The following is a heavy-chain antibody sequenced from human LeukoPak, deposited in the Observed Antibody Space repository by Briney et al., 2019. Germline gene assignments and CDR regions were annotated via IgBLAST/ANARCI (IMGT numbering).Heavy chain of an antibody. J-gene: IGHJ3*02. CDR3: ARGPFCSSTSCYNKGAFDI. D-gene: IGHD2-2*02. CDR2: GTT. Sequence: GTTNYNPSLKSRVTISVHTSKNQFSLQLSSVTAADTAVYYCARGPFCSSTSCYNKGAFDIWGQGTMVTVSS. V-gene: IGHV4-61*02.